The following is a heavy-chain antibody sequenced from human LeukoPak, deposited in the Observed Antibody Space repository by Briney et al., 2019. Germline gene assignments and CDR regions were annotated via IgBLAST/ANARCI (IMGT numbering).Heavy chain of an antibody. D-gene: IGHD5-18*01. CDR1: GFTFSSYS. CDR3: ERNSSGIQLLDV. J-gene: IGHJ6*04. CDR2: ISSSSSTI. Sequence: GGSLRLSCAASGFTFSSYSMNWVRQAPGKGLEWVSYISSSSSTIYYADSVKGRFTISRDNAKNSLYLQMNSLRAEDTAVYYCERNSSGIQLLDVWGKGTTVTVSS. V-gene: IGHV3-48*04.